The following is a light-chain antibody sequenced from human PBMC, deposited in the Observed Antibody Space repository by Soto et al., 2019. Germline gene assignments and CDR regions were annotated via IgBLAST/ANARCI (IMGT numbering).Light chain of an antibody. CDR2: DAS. J-gene: IGKJ1*01. CDR3: QQYNSYWT. Sequence: DIQMTQSPSTLSASVGDRVTITCRASQSISSWLAWYQQKPGKAPKLLIYDASSLESGVPSRFSGSGSGTEFTLANSSLQPDDFAPYYCQQYNSYWTFGQGTKVEIK. V-gene: IGKV1-5*01. CDR1: QSISSW.